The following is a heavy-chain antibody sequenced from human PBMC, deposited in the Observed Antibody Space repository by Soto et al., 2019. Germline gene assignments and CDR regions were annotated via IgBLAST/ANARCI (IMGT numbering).Heavy chain of an antibody. CDR1: GYTFTGYY. J-gene: IGHJ6*02. D-gene: IGHD1-26*01. CDR2: INPNSGGT. Sequence: ASVKVSCRASGYTFTGYYMHWVRQAPGQGLEWMGWINPNSGGTNYAQKFQGWVTMTRDTSISTAYMELSRLRSDDTAVYYCARDIFYRGEGGYYYYGMDVWGQGTTVPVAS. V-gene: IGHV1-2*04. CDR3: ARDIFYRGEGGYYYYGMDV.